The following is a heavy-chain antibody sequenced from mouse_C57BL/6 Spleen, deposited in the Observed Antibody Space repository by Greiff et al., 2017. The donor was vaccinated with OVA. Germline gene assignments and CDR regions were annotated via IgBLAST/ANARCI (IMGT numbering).Heavy chain of an antibody. CDR3: ARGDGYGNPYAMDY. V-gene: IGHV5-16*01. J-gene: IGHJ4*01. D-gene: IGHD2-10*02. CDR2: INYDGSST. CDR1: GFTFSDYY. Sequence: EVMLVESEGGLVQPGSSMKLSCTASGFTFSDYYMAWVRQVPEKGLEWVANINYDGSSTYYLDSLKSRFIISRDNAKNILYLQMSSLKSEDTATYYCARGDGYGNPYAMDYWGQGTSVTVSS.